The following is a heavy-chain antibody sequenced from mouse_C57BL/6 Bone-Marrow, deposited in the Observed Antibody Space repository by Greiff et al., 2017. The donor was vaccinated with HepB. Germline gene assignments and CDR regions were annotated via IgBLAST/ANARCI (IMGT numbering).Heavy chain of an antibody. CDR3: ASRWLLPHFDY. D-gene: IGHD2-3*01. CDR2: INPNNGGT. Sequence: EVQLQQSGPELVKPGASVKISCKASGYTFTDYYMNWVKQSHGKSLEWIGDINPNNGGTSYNQKFKGKATLTVDKSSSTAYMELRSLTSEDSAVYYCASRWLLPHFDYWGQGTTLTVSS. V-gene: IGHV1-26*01. CDR1: GYTFTDYY. J-gene: IGHJ2*01.